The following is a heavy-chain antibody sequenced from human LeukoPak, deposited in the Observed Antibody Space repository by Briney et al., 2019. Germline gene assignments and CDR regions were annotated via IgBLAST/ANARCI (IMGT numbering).Heavy chain of an antibody. Sequence: PSETLSLTCTVSGGSISSYYWSWIRQPPGKGLGWIGYIYYSGSTNYNPSLKSRVTISVDTSKNQFSLKLSSVTAADTAVYYCARADAGLWFGETPDAFDIWGQGTMVTVSS. CDR3: ARADAGLWFGETPDAFDI. CDR1: GGSISSYY. J-gene: IGHJ3*02. V-gene: IGHV4-59*01. CDR2: IYYSGST. D-gene: IGHD3-10*01.